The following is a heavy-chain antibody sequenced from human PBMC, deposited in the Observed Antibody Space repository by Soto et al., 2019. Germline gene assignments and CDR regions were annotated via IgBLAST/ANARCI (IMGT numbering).Heavy chain of an antibody. CDR1: GGTFSSYA. V-gene: IGHV1-69*01. Sequence: QVQLVQSGAEVKKPGSSVKVSCKASGGTFSSYAISWVRQAPGQGLEWMGGIIPIFGTANYAQKFQGRVRITTDETTSKAYMELSSLRSEDTAVYYCARAKQWLLLNKDAFDIWGQGTMVTVSS. CDR2: IIPIFGTA. D-gene: IGHD3-22*01. CDR3: ARAKQWLLLNKDAFDI. J-gene: IGHJ3*02.